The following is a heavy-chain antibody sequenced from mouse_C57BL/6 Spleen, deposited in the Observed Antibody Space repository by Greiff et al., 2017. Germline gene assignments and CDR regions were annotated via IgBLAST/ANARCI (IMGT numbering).Heavy chain of an antibody. CDR1: GFNIKDYY. CDR2: IDPADGDT. CDR3: TTRAGSSLWFAY. V-gene: IGHV14-1*01. Sequence: EVQLQQSGAELVRPGASVKLSCTASGFNIKDYYMHWVKQRPEQGLEWIGRIDPADGDTEYAPKFQGKATMTADTSSNTAYLQLSSLTSEDTAVYSCTTRAGSSLWFAYWGQGTLVTVSA. J-gene: IGHJ3*01. D-gene: IGHD1-1*01.